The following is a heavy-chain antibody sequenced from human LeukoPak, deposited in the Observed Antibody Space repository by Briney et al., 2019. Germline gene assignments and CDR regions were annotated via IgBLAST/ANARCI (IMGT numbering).Heavy chain of an antibody. CDR2: ISGSGGNT. V-gene: IGHV3-23*01. CDR1: GFTFSSYG. Sequence: GGSLRLSCAASGFTFSSYGMSWVRQAPGKGLEWVSGISGSGGNTYYADSVKGRFTISRDNSKNTLYLQMNSLRAEDTAVYYCAKDRSSSWYGVCFDYWGQGTLVTVSS. D-gene: IGHD6-13*01. J-gene: IGHJ4*02. CDR3: AKDRSSSWYGVCFDY.